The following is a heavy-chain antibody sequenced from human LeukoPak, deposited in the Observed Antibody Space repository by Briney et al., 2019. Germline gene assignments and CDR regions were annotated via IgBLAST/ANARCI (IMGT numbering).Heavy chain of an antibody. CDR1: GYTVSSNSAT. CDR3: ASSESGGYLYAY. Sequence: SQTLSLSCAVSGYTVSSNSATWNWLTQSPAIGLEGLGRTYYRYKWSNDYAVSVKSRITINPDTSKNLFSLQLNSVTPEDTAVYFCASSESGGYLYAYWGQGTLVSVSS. CDR2: TYYRYKWSN. J-gene: IGHJ4*02. V-gene: IGHV6-1*01. D-gene: IGHD3-22*01.